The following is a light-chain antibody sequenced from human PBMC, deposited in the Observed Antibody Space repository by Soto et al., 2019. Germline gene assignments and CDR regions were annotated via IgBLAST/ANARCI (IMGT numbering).Light chain of an antibody. J-gene: IGKJ1*01. V-gene: IGKV3-15*01. Sequence: EILITQSPATLSVSPGERATLSCRASQSVSSNLAWYQQKPGQAPRLLIYGPSTRATGIPARFSGSGSGTEFTLTISRLQSEDFAVYFCQQYNNWPRTFGQGTKV. CDR2: GPS. CDR1: QSVSSN. CDR3: QQYNNWPRT.